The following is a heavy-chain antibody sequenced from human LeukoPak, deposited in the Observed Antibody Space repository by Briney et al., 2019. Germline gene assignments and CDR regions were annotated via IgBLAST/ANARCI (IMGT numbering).Heavy chain of an antibody. CDR1: GFTFSSYG. D-gene: IGHD5-12*01. J-gene: IGHJ4*02. Sequence: GGSLRLSCAASGFTFSSYGIHWVRQAPGKGLEWVAVISYDGTNSFYADFVKGRFTMSRDNSKNMVYLHMNSLRVEDTAVYYCARASNRFTSGRRGSCDYWGQGTLVTVSS. CDR2: ISYDGTNS. V-gene: IGHV3-30-3*01. CDR3: ARASNRFTSGRRGSCDY.